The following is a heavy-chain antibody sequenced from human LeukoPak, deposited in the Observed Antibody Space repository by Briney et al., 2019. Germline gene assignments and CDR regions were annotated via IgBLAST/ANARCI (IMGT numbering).Heavy chain of an antibody. Sequence: SETLSLTCAVSGYSISSGYYWGWIRQPPGKGLEWIGSIYHSGSTYYNPSLKSRVTISVDTSKNQFSLKLSSVTAADTAVYYCARSYCRGGSCYYFDYWGQGTLVTVSS. CDR1: GYSISSGYY. CDR2: IYHSGST. D-gene: IGHD2-15*01. J-gene: IGHJ4*02. CDR3: ARSYCRGGSCYYFDY. V-gene: IGHV4-38-2*01.